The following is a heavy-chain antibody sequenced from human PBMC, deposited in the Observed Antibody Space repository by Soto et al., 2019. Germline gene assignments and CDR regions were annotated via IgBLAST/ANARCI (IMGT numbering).Heavy chain of an antibody. V-gene: IGHV4-59*01. Sequence: ASETLSLTCTVSGGSISSYYWSWIRQPPGKGLEWIGYIYYSGSTNYNPSLKSRVTISVDTSKNQFSLKLSSVTAADTAVYYCAREQSSGPPRHWGQGTLVTVSS. J-gene: IGHJ4*02. CDR3: AREQSSGPPRH. D-gene: IGHD5-12*01. CDR2: IYYSGST. CDR1: GGSISSYY.